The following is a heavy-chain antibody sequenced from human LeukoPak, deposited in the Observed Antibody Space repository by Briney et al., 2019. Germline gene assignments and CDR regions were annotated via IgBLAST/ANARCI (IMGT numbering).Heavy chain of an antibody. J-gene: IGHJ4*02. CDR1: GFTFSDYN. D-gene: IGHD5-24*01. Sequence: PGGSLTLSCEASGFTFSDYNMNWVRQSPGKGLDWVSFISSTSGYIYYADSLKGRFTISRDNAKNSLYLQMNSLRLEDTAVYYCARARRTNGYNTSYFDYWGQGTLVTVSS. CDR3: ARARRTNGYNTSYFDY. CDR2: ISSTSGYI. V-gene: IGHV3-21*01.